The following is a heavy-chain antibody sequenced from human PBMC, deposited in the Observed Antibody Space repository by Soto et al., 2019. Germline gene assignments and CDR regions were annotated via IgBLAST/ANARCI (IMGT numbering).Heavy chain of an antibody. Sequence: SETLSLTCTVSGGSISSSSYYWGWIRQPPGKGLEWIGSIYYSGSTYYNPSLKSRVTISVDTSKNQFSLKLSSVTAADTAVYYCARLSGYSYGYLDYWGQGTLVT. CDR2: IYYSGST. D-gene: IGHD5-18*01. CDR1: GGSISSSSYY. J-gene: IGHJ4*02. V-gene: IGHV4-39*01. CDR3: ARLSGYSYGYLDY.